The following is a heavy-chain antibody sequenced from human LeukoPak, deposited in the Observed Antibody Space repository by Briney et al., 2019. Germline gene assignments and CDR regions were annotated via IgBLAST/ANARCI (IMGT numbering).Heavy chain of an antibody. CDR1: GYTFTSYG. CDR2: ISAYNGNT. V-gene: IGHV1-18*01. Sequence: ASVKVSCKASGYTFTSYGISWVRQAPGQGLEWMGWISAYNGNTNYAQKLQGRVTMTTGTSTSTAYMELRSLRSDDTAVYYCARDRSFRGVSDYWGQGTLVTVSS. J-gene: IGHJ4*02. D-gene: IGHD3-10*01. CDR3: ARDRSFRGVSDY.